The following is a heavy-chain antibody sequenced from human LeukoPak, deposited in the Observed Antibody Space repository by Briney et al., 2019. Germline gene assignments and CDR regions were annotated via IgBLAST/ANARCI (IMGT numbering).Heavy chain of an antibody. D-gene: IGHD4-17*01. CDR2: IYYSGST. CDR1: GGSISSYY. J-gene: IGHJ4*02. V-gene: IGHV4-59*01. CDR3: ARGIESYGDYGY. Sequence: SETLSLTCTVSGGSISSYYWSWIRQPPGKGLEWIGYIYYSGSTNYNPSLKSRVTISIDTSKNQFSLKLSSLTAADTAIYYCARGIESYGDYGYWGQGILVTVSS.